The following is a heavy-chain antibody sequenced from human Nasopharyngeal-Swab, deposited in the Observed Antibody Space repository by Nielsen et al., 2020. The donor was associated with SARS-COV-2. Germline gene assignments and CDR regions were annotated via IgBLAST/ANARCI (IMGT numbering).Heavy chain of an antibody. Sequence: GESLKISCAASGFTFSSYAMHWVRQAPGKGLEWVAVISYDGNNKYYADSVKGRFTISRDNSKNTLHLQMNSLRADDTAVYYCATTPSGSGSSYSEEYWGQGTLVTVSS. CDR3: ATTPSGSGSSYSEEY. CDR1: GFTFSSYA. J-gene: IGHJ4*02. D-gene: IGHD1-26*01. CDR2: ISYDGNNK. V-gene: IGHV3-30*14.